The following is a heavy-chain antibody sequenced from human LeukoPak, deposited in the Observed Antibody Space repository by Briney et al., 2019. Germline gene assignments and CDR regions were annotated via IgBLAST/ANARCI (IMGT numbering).Heavy chain of an antibody. J-gene: IGHJ4*02. Sequence: GGSLRLSCAASGFTFSSYEMNWVRQAPGKGLEWVSSISSSSSYIYYADSVKGRFTISRDNAKNSLYLQMNSLRAGDTAVYYCAKGLMITFGWGQGTLVTVSS. V-gene: IGHV3-21*04. D-gene: IGHD3-16*01. CDR2: ISSSSSYI. CDR3: AKGLMITFG. CDR1: GFTFSSYE.